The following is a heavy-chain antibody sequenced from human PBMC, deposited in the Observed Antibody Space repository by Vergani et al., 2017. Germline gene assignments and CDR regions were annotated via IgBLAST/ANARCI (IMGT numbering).Heavy chain of an antibody. V-gene: IGHV4-61*02. Sequence: QVQLQESGPGLVKPSQTLSLTCTVSGGSISSGSYYWSWIRQPAGKGLEWIGRIYISGSTNYNPSLKSRVTMSLDTSKNQVSLKLSSVTAADTAVYYCARVGGDYTLYYYYYYMDVWGKGTTVTVSS. J-gene: IGHJ6*03. D-gene: IGHD4-17*01. CDR2: IYISGST. CDR3: ARVGGDYTLYYYYYYMDV. CDR1: GGSISSGSYY.